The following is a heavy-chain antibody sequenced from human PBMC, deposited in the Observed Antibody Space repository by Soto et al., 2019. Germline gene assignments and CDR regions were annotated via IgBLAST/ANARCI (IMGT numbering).Heavy chain of an antibody. Sequence: GGSLRLSCAASGFTFSSSAMSWVRQAPGKGLEWVSAISSSGGSTYYADSVKGRFTISRDNSKNTLYLQMNSLRAEDTAVYYCVIRSSNGWYEGYRGQGTLVAVSS. V-gene: IGHV3-23*01. CDR2: ISSSGGST. CDR1: GFTFSSSA. J-gene: IGHJ4*02. CDR3: VIRSSNGWYEGY. D-gene: IGHD6-19*01.